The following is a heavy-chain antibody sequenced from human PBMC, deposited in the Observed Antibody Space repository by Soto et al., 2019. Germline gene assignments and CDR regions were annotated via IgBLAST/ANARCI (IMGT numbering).Heavy chain of an antibody. V-gene: IGHV3-30*18. CDR1: GFTFSSYG. J-gene: IGHJ3*02. CDR2: ISYDGSNK. D-gene: IGHD6-13*01. Sequence: QVQLVESGGGVVQPGRSLRLSCAASGFTFSSYGMHWVRQAPGKGLEWVAVISYDGSNKYYADSVKGRFTISRDNSKNKLYLQMNSLRAEDTAVYYCAKDWGYSSSLPPYDAFDIWGQGTMVSVSS. CDR3: AKDWGYSSSLPPYDAFDI.